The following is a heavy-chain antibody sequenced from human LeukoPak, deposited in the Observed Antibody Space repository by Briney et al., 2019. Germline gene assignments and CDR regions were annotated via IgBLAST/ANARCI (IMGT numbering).Heavy chain of an antibody. CDR2: IYISSGSI. D-gene: IGHD2-15*01. J-gene: IGHJ4*02. Sequence: SETLSLTCSVSGGSVSDYYWSWIRQPAGEGLEWIGRIYISSGSIIYNPSLKSRVTLSVDTSKNQFSLNLSSVTAADTAVYYCAGQTPDSPFDHWGQGTLVTVSS. CDR3: AGQTPDSPFDH. V-gene: IGHV4-4*07. CDR1: GGSVSDYY.